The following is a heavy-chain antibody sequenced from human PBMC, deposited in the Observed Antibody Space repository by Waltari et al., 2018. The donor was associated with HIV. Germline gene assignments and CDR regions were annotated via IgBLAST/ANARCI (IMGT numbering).Heavy chain of an antibody. CDR1: GGSSSNHY. CDR2: INHRGRT. D-gene: IGHD3-10*01. J-gene: IGHJ4*02. V-gene: IGHV4-34*02. Sequence: QVQLQQWGTGLLKPSETLPPPCAVQGGSSSNHYWSWIRQPPGTGLEWIAEINHRGRTNYNPSLKSRLTISVDTSKTQFSVKLTSVTAADTAVYFCARGQYGPGSREDYCGQGTLVTVAS. CDR3: ARGQYGPGSREDY.